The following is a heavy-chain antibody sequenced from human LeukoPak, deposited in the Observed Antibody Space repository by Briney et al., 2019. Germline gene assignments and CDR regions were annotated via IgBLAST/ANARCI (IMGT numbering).Heavy chain of an antibody. CDR1: GFSFSRYD. CDR3: ARAAAETGSFRDNWFDP. Sequence: GGSLRLSCVASGFSFSRYDMHWVRQAPGKGLEWVAVISDDGRIKIYGDSVKGRLTISRDNSKNTLYLQMNSLRGEDTAVYYCARAAAETGSFRDNWFDPWGQGTLVTVSS. V-gene: IGHV3-30*04. CDR2: ISDDGRIK. D-gene: IGHD3-9*01. J-gene: IGHJ5*02.